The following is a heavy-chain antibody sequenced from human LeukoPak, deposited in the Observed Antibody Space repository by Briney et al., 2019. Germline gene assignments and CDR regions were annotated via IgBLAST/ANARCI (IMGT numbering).Heavy chain of an antibody. J-gene: IGHJ4*02. Sequence: SETLSLTCTVSGGSISSSSYYWGWIRQPPGKGLEWIGSIYYSGSTYYNPSLKSRVTISVDTSKNQFSLKLSSVTAADTAVYYCARDLDYGSGSFNRYWGQGTLVTVSS. CDR2: IYYSGST. CDR3: ARDLDYGSGSFNRY. V-gene: IGHV4-39*07. CDR1: GGSISSSSYY. D-gene: IGHD3-10*01.